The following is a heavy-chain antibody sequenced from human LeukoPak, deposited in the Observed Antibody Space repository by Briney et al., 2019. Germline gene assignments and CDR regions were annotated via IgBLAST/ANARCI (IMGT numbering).Heavy chain of an antibody. CDR1: GNTFTNYD. J-gene: IGHJ3*02. Sequence: ASVTVSFKTSGNTFTNYDINWLRQATGQGVEGMGWMNPNTGNADSAQKFQGRVTMTRNVSISTAYMELSSLRLEDTAVYYCARCTGGDCGGAFDIWGQGTMVTVSS. CDR2: MNPNTGNA. V-gene: IGHV1-8*01. D-gene: IGHD2-21*02. CDR3: ARCTGGDCGGAFDI.